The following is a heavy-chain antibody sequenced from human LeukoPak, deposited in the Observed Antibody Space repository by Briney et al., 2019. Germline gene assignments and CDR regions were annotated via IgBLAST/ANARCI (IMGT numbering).Heavy chain of an antibody. J-gene: IGHJ4*02. Sequence: ASVKVACKASGYTFTGQYLHWVRQAPGQGLEWMGWINPNSGGTNYAQKFQGRVTMTRDTSISTAYMELSRLRSDDTAVYYCARELNYDSSGYYFDYWGQGTLVTVSS. CDR1: GYTFTGQY. CDR3: ARELNYDSSGYYFDY. V-gene: IGHV1-2*02. D-gene: IGHD3-22*01. CDR2: INPNSGGT.